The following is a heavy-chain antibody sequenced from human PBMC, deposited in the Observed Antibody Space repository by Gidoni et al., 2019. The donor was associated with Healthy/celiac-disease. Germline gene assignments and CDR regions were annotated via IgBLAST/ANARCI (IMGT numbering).Heavy chain of an antibody. D-gene: IGHD3-16*02. CDR3: ARGPLYDYVWGSYRYTAYYFDY. Sequence: EVQLVESGGGLVQPGGSLRLSCAASGFTFSSSWMHWVRQAPGKGLVWVSRINSDGSSTSYADSVKGRFTISRDNAKNTLYLQMNSLRAEDTAVYYCARGPLYDYVWGSYRYTAYYFDYWGQGTLVTVSS. CDR2: INSDGSST. V-gene: IGHV3-74*01. CDR1: GFTFSSSW. J-gene: IGHJ4*02.